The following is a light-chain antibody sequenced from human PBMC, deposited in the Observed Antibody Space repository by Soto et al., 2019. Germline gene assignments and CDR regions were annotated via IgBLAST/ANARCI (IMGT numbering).Light chain of an antibody. CDR2: GAS. CDR1: QYVSSGY. Sequence: EIVLTQSPGTLSLSPGERANLSCRASQYVSSGYLAWYQQKPGQAPRLLIYGASSRATGIPDRFSGSGSGTDFTLTISRLEPEDSAVYYCQQYDSSPPGFTFGPGTKVDIK. J-gene: IGKJ3*01. V-gene: IGKV3-20*01. CDR3: QQYDSSPPGFT.